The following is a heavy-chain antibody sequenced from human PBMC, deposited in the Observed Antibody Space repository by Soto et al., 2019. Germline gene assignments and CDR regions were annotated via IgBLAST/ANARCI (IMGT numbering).Heavy chain of an antibody. V-gene: IGHV3-23*01. CDR3: ASNAYCSGGSCSGVGLSAFDI. Sequence: GGSLRLSCAASGFTFSSYAMSWVRQAPGKGLEWVSAISGSGGSTYYADSVKGRFTISRDNSKNTLYLQMNSLRAEDTAVYYCASNAYCSGGSCSGVGLSAFDIWGQGTMVTVSS. CDR1: GFTFSSYA. J-gene: IGHJ3*02. CDR2: ISGSGGST. D-gene: IGHD2-15*01.